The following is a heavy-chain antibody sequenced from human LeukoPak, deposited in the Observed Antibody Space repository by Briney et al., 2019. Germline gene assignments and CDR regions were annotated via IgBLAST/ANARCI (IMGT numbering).Heavy chain of an antibody. J-gene: IGHJ4*02. CDR2: INPNSGGT. D-gene: IGHD4-17*01. Sequence: ASVKVSCKASGYTFTSYGISWVRQAPGQGLEWMGWINPNSGGTNYAQKFQGWVTMTRDTSISTAYMELSRLRSDDTAVYYCARVLDYGDYSFDYWGQGTLVTVSS. CDR3: ARVLDYGDYSFDY. CDR1: GYTFTSYG. V-gene: IGHV1-2*04.